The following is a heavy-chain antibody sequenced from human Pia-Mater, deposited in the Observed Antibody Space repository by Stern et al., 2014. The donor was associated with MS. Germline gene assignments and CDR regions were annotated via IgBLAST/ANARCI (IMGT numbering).Heavy chain of an antibody. V-gene: IGHV3-23*04. Sequence: EVQLVESGGGLVQPGGSLRLSCAASGFTFSRYAMTWVRQAPGKGLEWVSAISNSGDYTYHADSVKGRFSISRDNSKNTLYLQMNSLRADDTAVYYCEKAYFYDSSGNFYYWGQGTLVTVSS. D-gene: IGHD3-22*01. CDR2: ISNSGDYT. CDR1: GFTFSRYA. CDR3: EKAYFYDSSGNFYY. J-gene: IGHJ4*02.